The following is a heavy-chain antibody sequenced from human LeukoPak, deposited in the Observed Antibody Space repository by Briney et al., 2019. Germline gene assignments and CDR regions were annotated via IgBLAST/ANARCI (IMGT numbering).Heavy chain of an antibody. CDR1: GVSISSGTYY. D-gene: IGHD3-3*01. CDR3: ARDAPNYDFWSGSFDP. Sequence: SQTLSLTCTVSGVSISSGTYYWNWVRQPAGKGLEWIGRIYTSGSTNYSPSLKSRVTISVDTSKNQFPLKLSSVTAADTAVYYCARDAPNYDFWSGSFDPWGQGTLVTVSS. V-gene: IGHV4-61*02. J-gene: IGHJ5*02. CDR2: IYTSGST.